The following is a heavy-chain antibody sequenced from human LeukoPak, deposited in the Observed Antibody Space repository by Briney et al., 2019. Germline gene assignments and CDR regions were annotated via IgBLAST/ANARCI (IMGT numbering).Heavy chain of an antibody. D-gene: IGHD3-3*01. Sequence: SQTLSLTCTVSGGSISSGGYYWSWIRQPAGKGLEWIGRIYTSGSTNYNPSLKSRVTISVDTSKNQFSLKLSSVTAADTAVYYCARGLYYDFWSGYFDYWGQGTLVTVSS. CDR3: ARGLYYDFWSGYFDY. CDR1: GGSISSGGYY. J-gene: IGHJ4*02. V-gene: IGHV4-61*02. CDR2: IYTSGST.